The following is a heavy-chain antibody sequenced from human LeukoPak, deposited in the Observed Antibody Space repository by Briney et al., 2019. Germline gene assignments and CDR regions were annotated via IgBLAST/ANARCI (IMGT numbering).Heavy chain of an antibody. CDR3: ARGGGLDV. J-gene: IGHJ6*02. V-gene: IGHV3-11*01. CDR2: ISPDGTTS. D-gene: IGHD3-16*01. CDR1: GFTFSDHY. Sequence: KSGGSLRLSCAAAGFTFSDHYMTWIRQAPGKALEWVSYISPDGTTSYYADSLKGRFTVSRDNAKNSLYLQMNSLSAEDTAVYFCARGGGLDVWGQGATVTVSS.